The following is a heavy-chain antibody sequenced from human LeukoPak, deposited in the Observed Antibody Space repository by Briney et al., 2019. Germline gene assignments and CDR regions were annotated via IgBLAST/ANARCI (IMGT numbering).Heavy chain of an antibody. CDR1: GFTFSSYA. V-gene: IGHV3-30*04. CDR3: ERDNLGAAAY. D-gene: IGHD6-13*01. CDR2: ISYDGSNK. Sequence: PGRSLRLSCAASGFTFSSYAMHWVRQAPGKGLEWVAVISYDGSNKYYADSVKGRFTISRDNSKNTLYLQMNSLRAEDTAVYYCERDNLGAAAYWGQGTLVTVSS. J-gene: IGHJ4*02.